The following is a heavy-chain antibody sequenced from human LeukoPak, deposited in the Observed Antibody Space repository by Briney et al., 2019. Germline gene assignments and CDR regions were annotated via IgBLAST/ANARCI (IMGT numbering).Heavy chain of an antibody. CDR1: GHTFTSYG. V-gene: IGHV1-18*01. J-gene: IGHJ2*01. D-gene: IGHD5-18*01. CDR3: ARDTRGYSYGYHWYFDL. Sequence: ASVKVSCKASGHTFTSYGISWVRQAPGQGLEWMGWISAYNGNTNYAQKLQGRVTMTTDTSTSTAYMELRSLRSDDTAVYYCARDTRGYSYGYHWYFDLWGRGTLVTVSS. CDR2: ISAYNGNT.